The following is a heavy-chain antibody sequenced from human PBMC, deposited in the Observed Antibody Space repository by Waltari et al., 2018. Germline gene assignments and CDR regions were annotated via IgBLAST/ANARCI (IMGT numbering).Heavy chain of an antibody. J-gene: IGHJ6*02. CDR1: GYSISSGYY. V-gene: IGHV4-38-2*01. Sequence: QVQLQESGPGLVKPSETLSLTCAVSGYSISSGYYWGWIRQPPGTGLEWIGSIYHSGSTYYNPSLKSRVTISVDTSKNQFALKLSSVTAADTAVYYCARHVLNCSGGSCYSYYGMDVWGQGTTVTVSS. D-gene: IGHD2-15*01. CDR3: ARHVLNCSGGSCYSYYGMDV. CDR2: IYHSGST.